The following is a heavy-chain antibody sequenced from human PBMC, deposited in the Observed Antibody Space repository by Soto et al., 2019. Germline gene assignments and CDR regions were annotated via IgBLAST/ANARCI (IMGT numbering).Heavy chain of an antibody. Sequence: SVKVSCKVSGGTFSGYAISWVRQAPGQGLEWMGGIIPIFGTANYAQKFQGRVTITADESTSTAYMELSSLRSEDTAVYYCASGRSYANPYGMDVGGQGTTVTVSS. CDR2: IIPIFGTA. V-gene: IGHV1-69*13. CDR3: ASGRSYANPYGMDV. CDR1: GGTFSGYA. D-gene: IGHD3-16*01. J-gene: IGHJ6*02.